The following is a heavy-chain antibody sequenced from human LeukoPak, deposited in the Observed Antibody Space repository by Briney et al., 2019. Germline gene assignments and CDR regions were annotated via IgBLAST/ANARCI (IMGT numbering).Heavy chain of an antibody. J-gene: IGHJ4*02. CDR1: GFTLSRSW. V-gene: IGHV3-7*05. D-gene: IGHD3-22*01. CDR2: INQDGSAQ. Sequence: GGSPRLSCSDPGFTLSRSWMAWVRPAPGEGLEWVANINQDGSAQNYVDSLKGLFIISRDNAKNTLYLQMNSLRAADTAVYFCTRDAAYDRFDYWGQGTLVTVSS. CDR3: TRDAAYDRFDY.